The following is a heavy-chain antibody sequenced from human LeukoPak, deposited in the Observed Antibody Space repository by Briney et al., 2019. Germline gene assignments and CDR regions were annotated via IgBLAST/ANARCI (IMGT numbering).Heavy chain of an antibody. CDR3: ASSSITIFGVVRGTWFDP. CDR1: GGSISSGSYY. V-gene: IGHV4-61*02. J-gene: IGHJ5*02. D-gene: IGHD3-3*01. CDR2: IYTSGST. Sequence: SETLSLTCTVSGGSISSGSYYWSWIRQPAGKGLGWIGRIYTSGSTNDNPSLKSRVTISVDTSKNQFSLKLSSVTAADTAVYYCASSSITIFGVVRGTWFDPWGQGSLVTVSS.